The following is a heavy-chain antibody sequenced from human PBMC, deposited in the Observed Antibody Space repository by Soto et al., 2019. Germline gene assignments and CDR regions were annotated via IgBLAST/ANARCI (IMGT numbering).Heavy chain of an antibody. CDR3: ARSYSSGWEFDY. Sequence: GGSLRLSCGASGFTFSNYYMSWIRQAPGKGLEWVSYISSTGRTIYYADSVKGRFTVSRDNAQNSLSLKLNSLRVEDTAAYYCARSYSSGWEFDYWGQGTQVTVSS. J-gene: IGHJ4*02. D-gene: IGHD6-19*01. V-gene: IGHV3-11*01. CDR2: ISSTGRTI. CDR1: GFTFSNYY.